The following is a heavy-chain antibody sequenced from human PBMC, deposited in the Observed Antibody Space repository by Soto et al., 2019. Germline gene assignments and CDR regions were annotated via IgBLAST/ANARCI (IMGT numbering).Heavy chain of an antibody. Sequence: PGGSLRLYCAASGFTFSSYAMSWVRQAPGKGLEWVSAISGSGGSTYYADSVKGRFTISRDNSKNTLYLQMNSLRAEDTAVYYCAKDCNECLGAFDIWGQGTMVTVSS. CDR3: AKDCNECLGAFDI. CDR1: GFTFSSYA. CDR2: ISGSGGST. V-gene: IGHV3-23*01. D-gene: IGHD1-1*01. J-gene: IGHJ3*02.